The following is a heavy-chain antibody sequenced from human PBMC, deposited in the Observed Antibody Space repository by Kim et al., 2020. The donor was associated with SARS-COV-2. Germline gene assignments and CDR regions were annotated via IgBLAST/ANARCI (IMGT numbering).Heavy chain of an antibody. Sequence: SVKVSCKASGGTFSSYAISWVRQAPGQGLEWMGGIIPIFGTANYAQKFQGRVTITADESTSTAYMELSSLRSEDTAVYYCARDKVEAIVVVVAALQPEHYYYYGMDVWGQGTTVTVSS. CDR3: ARDKVEAIVVVVAALQPEHYYYYGMDV. V-gene: IGHV1-69*13. D-gene: IGHD2-15*01. J-gene: IGHJ6*02. CDR2: IIPIFGTA. CDR1: GGTFSSYA.